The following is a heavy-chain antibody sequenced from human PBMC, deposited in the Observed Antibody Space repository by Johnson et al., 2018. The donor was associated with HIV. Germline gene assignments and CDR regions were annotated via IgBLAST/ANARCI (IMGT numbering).Heavy chain of an antibody. CDR3: TTDVPGGPYYNAFDI. V-gene: IGHV3-15*01. Sequence: EVQLVESGGGLVQPGGSLRLSCAASGFTFSSYAMSWVRQAPGKGLEWVGRLKSRTDGETADYAAPVKGRFTISRDDSKNTLYLQMNSLKTEDTALYYCTTDVPGGPYYNAFDIWGQGTMVTVSS. CDR2: LKSRTDGETA. J-gene: IGHJ3*02. CDR1: GFTFSSYA. D-gene: IGHD1-26*01.